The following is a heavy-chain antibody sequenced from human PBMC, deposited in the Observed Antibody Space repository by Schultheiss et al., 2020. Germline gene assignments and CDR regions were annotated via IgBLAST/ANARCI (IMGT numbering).Heavy chain of an antibody. D-gene: IGHD1/OR15-1a*01. Sequence: LRLSCAVYGGSFSGYYWSWIRQPPGKGLEWIGEINHSGSTNYNPSLKSRVTISVDTSKNQFSLKLSSVTAADTAVYYCASPSDIDPNRLDYWGQGTLVTGSS. CDR3: ASPSDIDPNRLDY. V-gene: IGHV4-34*09. CDR2: INHSGST. CDR1: GGSFSGYY. J-gene: IGHJ4*02.